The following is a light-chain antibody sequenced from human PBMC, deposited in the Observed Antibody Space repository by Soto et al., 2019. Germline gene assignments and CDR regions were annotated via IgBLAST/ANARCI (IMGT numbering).Light chain of an antibody. Sequence: QAVVTQEPSLTVSPGGTVTLTCGSSTGAVTSGHYPYWFQQKPGQAPRTLIYDTSNKHSWTPARFSGSLLGGKAALTLSGAQPEDDADYYFSLYYNGPVVFGTGTKLTVL. V-gene: IGLV7-46*01. J-gene: IGLJ1*01. CDR2: DTS. CDR1: TGAVTSGHY. CDR3: SLYYNGPVV.